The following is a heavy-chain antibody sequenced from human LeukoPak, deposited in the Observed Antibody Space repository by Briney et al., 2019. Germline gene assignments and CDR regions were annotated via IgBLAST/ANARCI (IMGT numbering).Heavy chain of an antibody. CDR2: IIPILGIA. V-gene: IGHV1-69*04. D-gene: IGHD6-19*01. CDR1: GGTFSSYA. CDR3: AKDPSSGWSPNFDY. Sequence: ASVKVSCKASGGTFSSYAISWVRQAPGQGLEWMGRIIPILGIANYAQKFQGRVTITADKSTSTAYMELSSLRAEDTAVYYCAKDPSSGWSPNFDYWGQGTLVTVSS. J-gene: IGHJ4*02.